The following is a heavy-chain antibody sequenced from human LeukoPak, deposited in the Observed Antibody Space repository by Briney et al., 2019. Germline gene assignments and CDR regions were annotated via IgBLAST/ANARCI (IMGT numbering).Heavy chain of an antibody. J-gene: IGHJ4*02. V-gene: IGHV3-23*01. CDR2: IGGTGQPT. D-gene: IGHD1-26*01. CDR3: AKGSGSYYAYFDY. CDR1: GFDFKSYA. Sequence: GGSLRLSCAASGFDFKSYAMAWVRQAPGKGLEWVPSIGGTGQPTAHADSVRGRFTISRDNSKNTLYLQMNSLRAEDTAVYYCAKGSGSYYAYFDYWGQGTLVTVSS.